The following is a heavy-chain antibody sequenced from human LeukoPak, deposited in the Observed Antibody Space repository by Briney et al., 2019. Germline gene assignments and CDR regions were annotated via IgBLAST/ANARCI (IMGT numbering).Heavy chain of an antibody. CDR1: GDSFSSNSAA. CDR3: ARGSTTFSLIENWFDP. CDR2: TYYRSKWYN. D-gene: IGHD3-16*01. Sequence: SQTLSLTCAISGDSFSSNSAAWNWIRQSPSRGLEWLGRTYYRSKWYNDYAVSVKSRITINPDTSKNQFSLQLNSVTPEDTAVYYCARGSTTFSLIENWFDPWGQGTLVTVSS. V-gene: IGHV6-1*01. J-gene: IGHJ5*02.